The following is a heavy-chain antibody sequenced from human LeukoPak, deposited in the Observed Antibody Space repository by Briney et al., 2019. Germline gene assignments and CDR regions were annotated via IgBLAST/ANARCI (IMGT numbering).Heavy chain of an antibody. CDR1: GGTFSSYA. V-gene: IGHV1-69*01. J-gene: IGHJ6*02. Sequence: SVKVSCKASGGTFSSYAISWVRQAPGQGLEWMGGIIPIFGTANYAQKFQGRVTITADESTSTAYMELSSLRPEDTAVYYCVKLGATSSFVKLGAASAFEYYYGVDFWGQGTTVTVSS. D-gene: IGHD3-16*01. CDR2: IIPIFGTA. CDR3: VKLGATSSFVKLGAASAFEYYYGVDF.